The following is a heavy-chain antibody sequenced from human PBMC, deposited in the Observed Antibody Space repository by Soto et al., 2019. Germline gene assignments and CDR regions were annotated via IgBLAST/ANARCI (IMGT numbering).Heavy chain of an antibody. CDR1: GFTFSSFA. Sequence: QVQLVESGGGVVQPGRSLRLSCAASGFTFSSFAMHWVRQAPGKGLEWVAIISSDGTNKYYAGSVKGRFTISRDNSKNTLYLQMNSLRAEDTAVYYCAGTTVTLNYWGHGTLVTVSS. V-gene: IGHV3-30-3*01. CDR3: AGTTVTLNY. D-gene: IGHD4-17*01. J-gene: IGHJ4*01. CDR2: ISSDGTNK.